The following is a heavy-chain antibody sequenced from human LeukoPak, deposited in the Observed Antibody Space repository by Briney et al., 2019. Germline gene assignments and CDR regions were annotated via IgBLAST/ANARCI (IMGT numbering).Heavy chain of an antibody. V-gene: IGHV3-23*01. D-gene: IGHD3-10*01. J-gene: IGHJ3*02. CDR3: AASMVRGVKIPDAFDI. Sequence: PGGSLRLSCAASGFTFSSYAMSWVRQAPGKGLEWVSAISGSGGSTYYADSVKGRFTISRDNSKNTLYLQMNSLRAEDTAVYYCAASMVRGVKIPDAFDIWGQGTMVTVSS. CDR1: GFTFSSYA. CDR2: ISGSGGST.